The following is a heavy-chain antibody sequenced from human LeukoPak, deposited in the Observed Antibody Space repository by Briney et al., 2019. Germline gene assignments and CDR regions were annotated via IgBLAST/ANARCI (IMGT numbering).Heavy chain of an antibody. CDR2: ISGSGGST. D-gene: IGHD3-10*01. V-gene: IGHV3-23*01. J-gene: IGHJ3*02. CDR1: GFTFSSYA. Sequence: GGSLRLSCAASGFTFSSYAMSWVRQAPGKGLEWVSAISGSGGSTYYADSVKGRFTISRDNSKNTLYLQMNSLRAEDTAVYYCASYYYGSGSYYNLRVAFDIWGQGTMVTVSS. CDR3: ASYYYGSGSYYNLRVAFDI.